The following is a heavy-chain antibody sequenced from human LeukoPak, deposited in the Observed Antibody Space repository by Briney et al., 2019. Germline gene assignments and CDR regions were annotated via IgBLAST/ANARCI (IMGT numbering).Heavy chain of an antibody. J-gene: IGHJ5*02. V-gene: IGHV4-59*01. CDR1: GGSISSYY. CDR3: AGIRPIAVAENWFDP. D-gene: IGHD6-19*01. Sequence: SGTLSLTCTVSGGSISSYYWSWIRQPPGKGLEWMGYIYYSGSTNYNPSLKSRVTISVDTSKNQFSLKLSSVTAADTAVYYCAGIRPIAVAENWFDPWGQGTLVTVSS. CDR2: IYYSGST.